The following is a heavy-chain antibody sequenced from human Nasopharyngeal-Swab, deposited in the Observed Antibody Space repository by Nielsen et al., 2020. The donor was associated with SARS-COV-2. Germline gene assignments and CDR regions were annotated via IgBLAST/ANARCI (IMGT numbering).Heavy chain of an antibody. CDR3: ARASHRVGSYYDFWSGYYRDYYYYGMDV. Sequence: GSAKVSCKASGYTVTSYGISWVRQAPAQGLEWMGWISAYNGNTNYAQKLQRRVTMTTDTSTSTAYMELRSLRSDDTAVYYCARASHRVGSYYDFWSGYYRDYYYYGMDVWGQGTTVTVSS. J-gene: IGHJ6*02. CDR1: GYTVTSYG. D-gene: IGHD3-3*01. CDR2: ISAYNGNT. V-gene: IGHV1-18*01.